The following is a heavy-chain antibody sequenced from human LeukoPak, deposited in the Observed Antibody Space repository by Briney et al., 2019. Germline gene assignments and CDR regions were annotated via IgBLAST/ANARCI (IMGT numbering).Heavy chain of an antibody. V-gene: IGHV4-34*01. CDR3: AGARRNFDY. J-gene: IGHJ4*02. D-gene: IGHD1-14*01. Sequence: PSETLSLTCAVYGGSFSGYYWSWIRQPPGKGLEWIGEINHSGSTNYNPSLKSRVTISVDTSKNQFSLKLSSVTAADTAVYYCAGARRNFDYWGQGTLVTVSS. CDR2: INHSGST. CDR1: GGSFSGYY.